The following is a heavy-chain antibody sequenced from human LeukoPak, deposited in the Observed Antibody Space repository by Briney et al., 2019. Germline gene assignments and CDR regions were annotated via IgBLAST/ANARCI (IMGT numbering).Heavy chain of an antibody. CDR3: AREGGPYRPLDY. Sequence: PSETLSLTCGVSGGSITNTNYWTWVRQPPGKGLEWIGEVNLQGSTNYNPSLMGRVAIAVDTSENHISLQLTSVTAADTAVYYCAREGGPYRPLDYSGQGTLVTVSS. CDR2: VNLQGST. V-gene: IGHV4-4*02. CDR1: GGSITNTNY. J-gene: IGHJ4*02.